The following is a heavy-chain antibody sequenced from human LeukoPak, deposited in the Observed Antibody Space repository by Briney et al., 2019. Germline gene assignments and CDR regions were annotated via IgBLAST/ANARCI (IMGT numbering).Heavy chain of an antibody. CDR2: IYHSGST. D-gene: IGHD3-22*01. J-gene: IGHJ3*01. CDR1: GGSISSGGYS. V-gene: IGHV4-30-2*01. CDR3: ARAPSMDYYDSSGYYIGSFDV. Sequence: SETLSLTCAVSGGSISSGGYSWSWIRQPPGKGLEWIGYIYHSGSTYYNPSLKSRVTISVDRSKNQFSLKLSSVTAADTAVYYCARAPSMDYYDSSGYYIGSFDVWGQGTMVTVSS.